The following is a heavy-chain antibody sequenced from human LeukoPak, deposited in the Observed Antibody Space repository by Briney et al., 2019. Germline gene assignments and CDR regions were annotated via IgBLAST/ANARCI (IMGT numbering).Heavy chain of an antibody. CDR1: GFTFTNGW. Sequence: GGSLRLSCAASGFTFTNGWMSLVRQAPVKGLEWVGGIKSKTDDGTTDYAAPVKGRFTISRDDSKNTLYLQMSSLKTEDTAVYFCATGAAYSSAWTIDYWGQGTLVTVSS. V-gene: IGHV3-15*01. D-gene: IGHD6-19*01. J-gene: IGHJ4*02. CDR2: IKSKTDDGTT. CDR3: ATGAAYSSAWTIDY.